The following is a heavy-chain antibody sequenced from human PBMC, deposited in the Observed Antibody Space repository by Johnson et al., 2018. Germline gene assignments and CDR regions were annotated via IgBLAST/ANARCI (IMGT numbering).Heavy chain of an antibody. CDR2: LSQSSAHI. CDR1: GFTVSSYS. V-gene: IGHV3-48*01. D-gene: IGHD2-21*01. J-gene: IGHJ4*02. Sequence: VQLVQSGGGLVQPGGSLRLSCVASGFTVSSYSMNWVRQFPGKGLEWVSYLSQSSAHIHYGDSVRGRFTTSRDNARNSLHLQMDSLTVEDTAVYYCARDPPYCADGLCFGGLDSWGQGTLVTVSS. CDR3: ARDPPYCADGLCFGGLDS.